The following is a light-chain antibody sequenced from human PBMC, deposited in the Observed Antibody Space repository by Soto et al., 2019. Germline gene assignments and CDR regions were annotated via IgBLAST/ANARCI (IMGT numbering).Light chain of an antibody. Sequence: QSVLPQPASVSGSPGQSFTFSCTGTSSDVGGYNYVSWYQQHPGKAPKLMIYDVSNRPSGVSNRFSGSKSGNTASLTISGLQAEDEADYYCSSHTSSSTLYVFGTGTKVTVL. CDR3: SSHTSSSTLYV. V-gene: IGLV2-14*01. J-gene: IGLJ1*01. CDR1: SSDVGGYNY. CDR2: DVS.